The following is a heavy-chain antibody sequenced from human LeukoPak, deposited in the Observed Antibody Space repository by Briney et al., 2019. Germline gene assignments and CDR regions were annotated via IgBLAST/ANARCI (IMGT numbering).Heavy chain of an antibody. Sequence: GGSLRLSCAASGFTFSSYAMHWVRQAPGKGLEWVAVISYDGSNKYYADSVKGRFTISRDNSKNTLYLQMNSLRAEDTAVYYCAREVSSKDYYYYYMDVWGKGTTVTVSS. CDR2: ISYDGSNK. CDR3: AREVSSKDYYYYYMDV. CDR1: GFTFSSYA. V-gene: IGHV3-30-3*01. D-gene: IGHD6-6*01. J-gene: IGHJ6*03.